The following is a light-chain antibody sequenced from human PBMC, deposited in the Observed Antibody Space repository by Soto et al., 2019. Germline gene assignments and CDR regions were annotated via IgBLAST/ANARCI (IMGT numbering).Light chain of an antibody. V-gene: IGKV1-5*03. Sequence: DIPMTQSPSTLSAAEGDRVTITCRASQSVSAWLAWYQQKPGKAPKLLIYKASTLETGVPSRFSGSGYGAEFTLTISSLQPDGLGTYYCQQYRSYPWTFGQGTKVEIK. CDR1: QSVSAW. CDR3: QQYRSYPWT. J-gene: IGKJ1*01. CDR2: KAS.